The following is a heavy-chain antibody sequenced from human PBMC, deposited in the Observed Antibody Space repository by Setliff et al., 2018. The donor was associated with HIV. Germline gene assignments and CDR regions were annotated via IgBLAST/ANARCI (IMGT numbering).Heavy chain of an antibody. J-gene: IGHJ5*02. CDR2: IDPTGGRT. D-gene: IGHD3-3*01. V-gene: IGHV1-46*02. Sequence: ASVKVSCKTSGYTFDIYYIHWVRQAPGQGLVWMGVIDPTGGRTTYAQKFEDRVTMTRDLSTSTVYMELTRLKSEDVAIYYCARDGINYDFWSGQNASNWFDPWGQGTLVTVSS. CDR3: ARDGINYDFWSGQNASNWFDP. CDR1: GYTFDIYY.